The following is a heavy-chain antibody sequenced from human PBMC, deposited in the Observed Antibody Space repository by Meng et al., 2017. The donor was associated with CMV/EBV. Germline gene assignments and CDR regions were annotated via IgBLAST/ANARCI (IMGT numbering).Heavy chain of an antibody. Sequence: GSLRLSCTVSGGSISSSSYYWGWIRQPPGKGLEWIGSIYYSGSTYYNPSLKSRVTISVDTSKNQFSLKLSSVTAADTAVYYCARGAPPTPRYGSGSYFNVPLYYYYGMDVWGQGTTVTVSS. V-gene: IGHV4-39*01. CDR1: GGSISSSSYY. D-gene: IGHD3-10*01. CDR3: ARGAPPTPRYGSGSYFNVPLYYYYGMDV. J-gene: IGHJ6*02. CDR2: IYYSGST.